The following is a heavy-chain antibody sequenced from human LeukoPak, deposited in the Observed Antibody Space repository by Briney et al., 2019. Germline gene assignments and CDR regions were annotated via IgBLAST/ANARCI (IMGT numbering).Heavy chain of an antibody. Sequence: GGSLRLSCAASGFTFSSYSMNWVRQAPGKGLEWVSSINSSSSDIYYADSVEGRFTISRDNAKSSLYLQMNSLRAEDTAVYYCARDSSPWVRWFDYWGQGTLVTVSS. CDR3: ARDSSPWVRWFDY. J-gene: IGHJ4*02. V-gene: IGHV3-21*01. CDR2: INSSSSDI. D-gene: IGHD6-13*01. CDR1: GFTFSSYS.